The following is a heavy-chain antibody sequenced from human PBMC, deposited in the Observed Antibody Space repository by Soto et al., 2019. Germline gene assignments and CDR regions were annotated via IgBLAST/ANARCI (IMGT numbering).Heavy chain of an antibody. CDR1: GGSFSGYY. D-gene: IGHD3-10*01. J-gene: IGHJ5*02. CDR3: ARIAHMVRGVIRSWIDP. Sequence: PSETLSLTCAVYGGSFSGYYWSWIRQPPGKGLEWIGEINHSGSTNYTPSLKSRVTISVDTSKNQFSLKLSSVTAADTAVYYCARIAHMVRGVIRSWIDPWGQGTLVTVSS. CDR2: INHSGST. V-gene: IGHV4-34*01.